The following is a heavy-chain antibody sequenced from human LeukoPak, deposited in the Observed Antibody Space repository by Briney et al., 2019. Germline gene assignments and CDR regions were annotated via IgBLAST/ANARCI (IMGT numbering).Heavy chain of an antibody. J-gene: IGHJ4*02. D-gene: IGHD3-3*01. CDR1: GFTFDDYG. Sequence: GGSLRLSCAASGFTFDDYGMSWVRQALGKGPEWVSGINWNGGSTGYADSVKGRFTISRDNAKNSLYLQMNSLRAEDTALYYCARGAGSGYYTNFDYWGQGTLVTVSS. CDR2: INWNGGST. CDR3: ARGAGSGYYTNFDY. V-gene: IGHV3-20*04.